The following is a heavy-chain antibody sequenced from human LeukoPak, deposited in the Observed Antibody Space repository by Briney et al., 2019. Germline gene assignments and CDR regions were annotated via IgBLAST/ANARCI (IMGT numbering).Heavy chain of an antibody. J-gene: IGHJ4*02. V-gene: IGHV3-21*01. D-gene: IGHD6-19*01. CDR1: GFTFSSYS. Sequence: PGGSLRLSCAASGFTFSSYSMNWVRQAPGKGLEWVSSISSSSSSYIYYADSVKGRFTISRDNAKNSLYLQMNSLRAEDTAVYYCARDGGSSGWYHFDYWGQGTLVTVSS. CDR3: ARDGGSSGWYHFDY. CDR2: ISSSSSSYI.